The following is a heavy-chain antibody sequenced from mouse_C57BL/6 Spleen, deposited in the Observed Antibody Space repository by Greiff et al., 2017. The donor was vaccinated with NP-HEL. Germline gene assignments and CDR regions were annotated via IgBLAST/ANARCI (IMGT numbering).Heavy chain of an antibody. D-gene: IGHD1-1*01. CDR3: TTDGSSYY. V-gene: IGHV14-4*01. Sequence: VQLQQSGAELVRPGASVKLSCTASGFNIKDDYMHWVKQRPEQGLEWIGWIDPENGDTEYASKFQGKATITADTSSNTAYLQLSSLTSEDTAVYYCTTDGSSYYWGQGTPLTVSS. CDR1: GFNIKDDY. J-gene: IGHJ2*01. CDR2: IDPENGDT.